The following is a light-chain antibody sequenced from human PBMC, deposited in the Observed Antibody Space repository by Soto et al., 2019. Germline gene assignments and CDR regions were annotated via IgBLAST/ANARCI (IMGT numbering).Light chain of an antibody. J-gene: IGLJ1*01. CDR1: SSDVGNYNL. CDR2: EGS. Sequence: QSVLTQPASVSGSPGQSITISCTGTSSDVGNYNLVSWYQQHPGKAPKLLIYEGSKRPLGVSNRFSGSKSGNTASLTISGLQAEDEADYYCCSYAGSSTPHFVFGAGTKVTVL. CDR3: CSYAGSSTPHFV. V-gene: IGLV2-23*01.